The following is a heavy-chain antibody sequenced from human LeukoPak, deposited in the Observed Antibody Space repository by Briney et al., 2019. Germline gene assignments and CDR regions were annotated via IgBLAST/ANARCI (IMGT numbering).Heavy chain of an antibody. CDR3: ANIGQTAFDI. V-gene: IGHV3-23*01. CDR2: VTGSGGST. J-gene: IGHJ3*02. Sequence: PGGSLRLSCAASGFTLSIYAMSWVRQAPGKGLEWVSSVTGSGGSTYYADSVKGRFTISRDNSKNTLYLQMNSLRAEDTAVYYCANIGQTAFDIWGQGIMVTVSS. D-gene: IGHD1-26*01. CDR1: GFTLSIYA.